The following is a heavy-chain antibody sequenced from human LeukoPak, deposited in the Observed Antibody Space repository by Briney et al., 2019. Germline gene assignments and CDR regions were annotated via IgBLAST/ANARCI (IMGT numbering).Heavy chain of an antibody. V-gene: IGHV4-34*01. D-gene: IGHD2-15*01. Sequence: SETLSLTCAVYGGSFSGYYWSWIRQPPGKGLEWIGEINHSGSTNYNPSLKSRVTISVDTSKNQFSLKLSSVTAADTAVYYCARVLLRSRYFDLWGRGTLVTVSS. J-gene: IGHJ2*01. CDR1: GGSFSGYY. CDR3: ARVLLRSRYFDL. CDR2: INHSGST.